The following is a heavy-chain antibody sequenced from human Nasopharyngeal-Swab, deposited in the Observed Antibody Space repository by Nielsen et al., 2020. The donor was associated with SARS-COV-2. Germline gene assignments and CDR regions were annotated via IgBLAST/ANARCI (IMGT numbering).Heavy chain of an antibody. J-gene: IGHJ6*02. CDR2: ISGSSTHT. Sequence: GESLKISCAASGFTFSDFYMTWIRQAPGKGLEWISTISGSSTHTDYADSVKGRFTISRDNSKNTLYLQMNSLRAEDTAVYYCAKAFTATTFIPLTDYYYGMDVWGQGTTVTVSS. CDR3: AKAFTATTFIPLTDYYYGMDV. CDR1: GFTFSDFY. D-gene: IGHD1-1*01. V-gene: IGHV3-11*05.